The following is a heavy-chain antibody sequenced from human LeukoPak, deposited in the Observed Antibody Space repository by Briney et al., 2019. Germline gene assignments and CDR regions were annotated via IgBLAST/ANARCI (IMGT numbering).Heavy chain of an antibody. CDR3: ASGPSGINWNYVWFDY. D-gene: IGHD1-7*01. V-gene: IGHV3-7*01. J-gene: IGHJ4*02. Sequence: GGSLRLSCAASGFTFSSYWMSWVRQAPGKGLEWVANIKQDGSEKYYVDSVKGRFTISRDNAKNSLYLQMNSLRAEDTAVYYCASGPSGINWNYVWFDYWGQGTLVTVSS. CDR1: GFTFSSYW. CDR2: IKQDGSEK.